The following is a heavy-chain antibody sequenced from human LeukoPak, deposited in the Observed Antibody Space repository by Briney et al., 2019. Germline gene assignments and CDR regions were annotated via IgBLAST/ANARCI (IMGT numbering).Heavy chain of an antibody. Sequence: GGSLRLSCAASGFTFSSFAVCWVPQAPGEGLEWGSAISGSGGSTYYADSVKGRFTLSRDKSKNTLYLQMNSMRAEDTAVYYCSKLASGRSYFDYWGRGTLVTVSS. D-gene: IGHD6-19*01. CDR3: SKLASGRSYFDY. J-gene: IGHJ4*02. CDR2: ISGSGGST. V-gene: IGHV3-23*01. CDR1: GFTFSSFA.